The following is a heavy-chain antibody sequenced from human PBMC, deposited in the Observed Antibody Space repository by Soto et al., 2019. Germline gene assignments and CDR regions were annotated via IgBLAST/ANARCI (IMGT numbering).Heavy chain of an antibody. V-gene: IGHV1-3*05. Sequence: QVQLVQSGAEEKKPGASVKVSCKASGYTFTSYAMHWVRQAPGQRLEWMGWINAGNGNTKYSQKFQGKVTITRDTSASTAYMELSSLRSEDTAVYYCARVGGWYVPDYWGQGTLVTVSS. J-gene: IGHJ4*02. CDR3: ARVGGWYVPDY. CDR2: INAGNGNT. CDR1: GYTFTSYA. D-gene: IGHD6-19*01.